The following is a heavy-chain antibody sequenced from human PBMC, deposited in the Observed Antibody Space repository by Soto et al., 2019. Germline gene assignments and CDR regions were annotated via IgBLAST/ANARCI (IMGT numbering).Heavy chain of an antibody. CDR2: ITPMFGTP. CDR1: GRTFSSYT. J-gene: IGHJ4*02. Sequence: QVQLVQSGAEVKKPGSSVKVSCKASGRTFSSYTITWVRQAPGQGLVWMGGITPMFGTPNYAQKFRGRVTITADESSSTAYMELSSLRSEDTAMYFCARDGTLYDSRAYYYLYWGQGTLVTVSS. CDR3: ARDGTLYDSRAYYYLY. V-gene: IGHV1-69*01. D-gene: IGHD3-22*01.